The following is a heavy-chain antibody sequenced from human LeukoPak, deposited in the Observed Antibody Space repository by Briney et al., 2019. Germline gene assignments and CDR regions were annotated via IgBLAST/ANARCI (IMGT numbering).Heavy chain of an antibody. D-gene: IGHD2-15*01. CDR3: ARGGVYCSGGSCPTNWFDP. Sequence: ASVKVSCKASGYTFTSYYMHWVRQAPGQGLEWMGIINPSGGSTSYAQKFQGRVTLTRDTSTSTVYMELRSPRSDDTAVYYCARGGVYCSGGSCPTNWFDPWGQGTLVTVSS. CDR1: GYTFTSYY. J-gene: IGHJ5*02. V-gene: IGHV1-46*01. CDR2: INPSGGST.